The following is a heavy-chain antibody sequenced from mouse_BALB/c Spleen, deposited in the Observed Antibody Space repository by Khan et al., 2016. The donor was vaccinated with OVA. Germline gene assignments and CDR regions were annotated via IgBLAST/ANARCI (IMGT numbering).Heavy chain of an antibody. CDR1: GFAFNSYD. CDR3: TRPSYYGNPWFTY. J-gene: IGHJ3*01. D-gene: IGHD2-10*01. Sequence: EVELVESGGGLVKPGGSLKLSCEVSGFAFNSYDMSWVRQTPEKRLEWVATISSTGSYTYYPGSVKGRFTISRDTARNTLYLQMSSRRSEDTALYYCTRPSYYGNPWFTYWGQGTLVTVSA. V-gene: IGHV5-9*02. CDR2: ISSTGSYT.